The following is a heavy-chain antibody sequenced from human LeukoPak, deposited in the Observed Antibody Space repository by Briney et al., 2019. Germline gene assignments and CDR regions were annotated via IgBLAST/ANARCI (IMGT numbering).Heavy chain of an antibody. Sequence: GVSLKISCKGSGYSFTSYWIGWVRQMPGKGLEWMGIIYPGDSDTRYSPSFQGQVTISADKSISTAYLQWSSLKASDTAMYYCARAITISWSGYRLRSFWFDPWAREPWSPSPQ. CDR2: IYPGDSDT. D-gene: IGHD3-3*01. CDR3: ARAITISWSGYRLRSFWFDP. J-gene: IGHJ5*02. CDR1: GYSFTSYW. V-gene: IGHV5-51*01.